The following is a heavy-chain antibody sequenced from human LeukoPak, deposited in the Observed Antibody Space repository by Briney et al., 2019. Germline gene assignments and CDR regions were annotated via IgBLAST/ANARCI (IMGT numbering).Heavy chain of an antibody. Sequence: GRSLRLSCAASGFTFSSYGMHWVRQAPGKGLEWVAVISYDGSNKYYADSVKGRFTISRDNSKNTLYLQMNSLRAEDTAVYYCAKEGYSSSWRYYFDYWGQGTLVTVSS. D-gene: IGHD6-13*01. V-gene: IGHV3-30*18. CDR3: AKEGYSSSWRYYFDY. CDR2: ISYDGSNK. J-gene: IGHJ4*02. CDR1: GFTFSSYG.